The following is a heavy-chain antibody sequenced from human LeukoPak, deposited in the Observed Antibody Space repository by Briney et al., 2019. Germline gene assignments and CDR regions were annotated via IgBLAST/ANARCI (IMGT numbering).Heavy chain of an antibody. Sequence: ASVKVSCKASGYTFTGYYMHWVRQAPEQGLEWMGWINTNTGNPTYAQGFTGRFVFSLDTSVSTAYLQISSLKAEDTAVYYCARDHVKLGSTFHPFDAFDVWGQGTLVTVSS. J-gene: IGHJ3*01. D-gene: IGHD2/OR15-2a*01. CDR1: GYTFTGYY. V-gene: IGHV7-4-1*02. CDR2: INTNTGNP. CDR3: ARDHVKLGSTFHPFDAFDV.